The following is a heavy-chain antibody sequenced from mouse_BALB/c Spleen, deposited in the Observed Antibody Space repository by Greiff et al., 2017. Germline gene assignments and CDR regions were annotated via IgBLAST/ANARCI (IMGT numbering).Heavy chain of an antibody. CDR3: ARGRYYGADY. CDR2: ISSGGST. V-gene: IGHV5-6-5*01. CDR1: GFTFSSYA. D-gene: IGHD1-2*01. Sequence: DVQLVESGGGLVKPGGSLKLSCAASGFTFSSYAMSWVRQTPEKRLEWVASISSGGSTYYPDSVKGRFTISRDNARNILYLQMSSLRSEDTAMYYCARGRYYGADYWGQGTTLTVSS. J-gene: IGHJ2*01.